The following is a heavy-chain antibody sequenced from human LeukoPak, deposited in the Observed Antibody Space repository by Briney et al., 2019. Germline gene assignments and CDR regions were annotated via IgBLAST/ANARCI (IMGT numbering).Heavy chain of an antibody. CDR3: ARSIEVVVITPFDY. CDR2: IDHSGST. J-gene: IGHJ4*02. D-gene: IGHD3-22*01. CDR1: GFTFSSYG. Sequence: GSLRLSCAASGFTFSSYGMHWVRQAPGKGLEWIGEIDHSGSTNCNPSLKSRVTISVDTSKNQFSLKLSSVTAADTAVYYCARSIEVVVITPFDYWGQGTLVTVSS. V-gene: IGHV4-34*01.